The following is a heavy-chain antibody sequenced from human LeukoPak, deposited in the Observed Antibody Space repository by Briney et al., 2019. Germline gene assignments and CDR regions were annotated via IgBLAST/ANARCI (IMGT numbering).Heavy chain of an antibody. CDR3: ARATSADKEDY. CDR1: GFSFSDYW. Sequence: GGSLRLSCAASGFSFSDYWMSWVRQAPGKGLERVATIRNDGSDKYYVDSVKGRFTISRDNAKNSLSLEINSLRAEDTALYYCARATSADKEDYWGQGTLVTVSS. D-gene: IGHD3-3*01. V-gene: IGHV3-7*01. J-gene: IGHJ4*02. CDR2: IRNDGSDK.